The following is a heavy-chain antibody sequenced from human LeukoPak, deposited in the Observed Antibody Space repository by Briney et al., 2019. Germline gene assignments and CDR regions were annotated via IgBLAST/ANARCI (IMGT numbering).Heavy chain of an antibody. V-gene: IGHV4-59*08. CDR1: GGSISSYY. CDR2: IYYSGST. D-gene: IGHD4-23*01. Sequence: SETLSFTCTVSGGSISSYYWSWIRQPPGKGLEWIGYIYYSGSTNYNPSLKSRVTISVDTSKNQFSLKLSSVTAADTAVYYCASTVVLPLLFGFLPWGQGNPVTV. J-gene: IGHJ5*02. CDR3: ASTVVLPLLFGFLP.